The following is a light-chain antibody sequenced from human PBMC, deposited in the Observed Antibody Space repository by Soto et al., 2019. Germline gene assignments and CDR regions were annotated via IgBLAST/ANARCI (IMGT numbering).Light chain of an antibody. CDR3: QQYNNWPRIFT. J-gene: IGKJ3*01. CDR1: QSVSSN. V-gene: IGKV3-15*01. CDR2: GAS. Sequence: EIVMTQSPATLSVSPGERATLSCRASQSVSSNLAWYQQKPGQAPRLLIYGASTRATGIPARFSGSGSGTEFTLTISSLQSEDFADYYCQQYNNWPRIFTFGPGPQGDIK.